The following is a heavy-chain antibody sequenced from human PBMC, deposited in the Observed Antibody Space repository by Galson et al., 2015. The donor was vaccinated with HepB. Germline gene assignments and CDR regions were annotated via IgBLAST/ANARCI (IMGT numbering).Heavy chain of an antibody. D-gene: IGHD3-10*01. CDR2: ISAYNGNT. V-gene: IGHV1-18*01. CDR1: GYTFTSYG. J-gene: IGHJ4*02. Sequence: SVKVSCKASGYTFTSYGISWVRQAPGQGLEWMGWISAYNGNTNYAQKLQGRVTMTTDTSTSTAYMELRSLRPDDTAVYYCAREGTYYYGSGSYYIRRYYFDYWGQGTLVTVSS. CDR3: AREGTYYYGSGSYYIRRYYFDY.